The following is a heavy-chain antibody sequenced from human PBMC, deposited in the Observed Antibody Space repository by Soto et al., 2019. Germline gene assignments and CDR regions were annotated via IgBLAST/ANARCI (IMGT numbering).Heavy chain of an antibody. D-gene: IGHD2-2*01. V-gene: IGHV1-18*04. CDR3: ARVDFEVVPDAVDFHYFYGLDV. CDR2: ISGYNGKT. J-gene: IGHJ6*02. CDR1: GYTLSSYG. Sequence: ASMKVSCKASGYTLSSYGISWQRQAPGQGLEWMGWISGYNGKTNYAQKFQGRVIMTTDTSTSTAYMELRSLTTDDTAVYYCARVDFEVVPDAVDFHYFYGLDVWG.